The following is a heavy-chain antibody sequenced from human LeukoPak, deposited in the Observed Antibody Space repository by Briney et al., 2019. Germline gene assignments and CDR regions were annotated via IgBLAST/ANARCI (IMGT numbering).Heavy chain of an antibody. J-gene: IGHJ4*02. CDR3: ATSIVVVPAAYYYFDY. CDR2: ISGSGGST. CDR1: GFTFSSYA. D-gene: IGHD2-2*01. Sequence: PGGSLRLSCAASGFTFSSYAMSWVRQAPGKGLEWVSAISGSGGSTYYADSVKGRFTISGDNSKNTLYLQMNSLRAEDTAVYYCATSIVVVPAAYYYFDYWGQGTLVTVSS. V-gene: IGHV3-23*01.